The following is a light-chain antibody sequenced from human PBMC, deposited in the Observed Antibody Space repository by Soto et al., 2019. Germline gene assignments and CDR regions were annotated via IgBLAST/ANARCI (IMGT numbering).Light chain of an antibody. CDR2: DVS. CDR1: SSDVGGYNY. Sequence: QCALTQPASVSGSPRQSITISCTGTSSDVGGYNYVSWYQQHPGKAPNLRLFDVSNRPSGMSNRFSGSKSGNTASLTISGLQAEDEADYYCSSYTTTNTLVVFGGGTQLTV. V-gene: IGLV2-14*01. J-gene: IGLJ2*01. CDR3: SSYTTTNTLVV.